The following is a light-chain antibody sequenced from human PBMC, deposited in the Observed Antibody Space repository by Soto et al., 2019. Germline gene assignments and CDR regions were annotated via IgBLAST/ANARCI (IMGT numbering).Light chain of an antibody. CDR1: QRVLNSDGYNR. J-gene: IGKJ1*01. CDR3: MQALQTPRT. CDR2: LGS. V-gene: IGKV2-28*01. Sequence: DIVMTQSPLSLPVTPGEAASISCRSSQRVLNSDGYNRRDWYLQKPGRYPRLLIYLGSNRASGVPDRFSGSGSGTDFTLTLSRVEAEDVGVYYCMQALQTPRTFGHGTKVEMK.